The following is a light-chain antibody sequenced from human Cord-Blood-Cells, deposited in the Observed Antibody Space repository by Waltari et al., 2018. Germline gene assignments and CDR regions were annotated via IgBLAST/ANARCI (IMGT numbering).Light chain of an antibody. J-gene: IGLJ3*02. Sequence: SYVLTQPPSVSVATGKTARITCGGNNIGSKSVHWYQQKPGQAPVLVIYYDSDRPSGIPERFSGSNSGNTATLTISRVEDGDEADYYCQVWDSSSDHWVFGGGTKLTVL. CDR1: NIGSKS. V-gene: IGLV3-21*04. CDR2: YDS. CDR3: QVWDSSSDHWV.